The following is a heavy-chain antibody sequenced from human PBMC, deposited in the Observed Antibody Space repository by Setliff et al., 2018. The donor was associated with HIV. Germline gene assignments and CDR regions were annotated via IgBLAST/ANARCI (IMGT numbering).Heavy chain of an antibody. CDR2: INSDGTEK. V-gene: IGHV3-7*01. J-gene: IGHJ4*02. D-gene: IGHD2-15*01. CDR1: AFSFNNYY. CDR3: ATYRGYNSGDRGSLFDY. Sequence: GESLKISCISSAFSFNNYYMTWVRQAPGKGLEGVANINSDGTEKNYVDSVKGRFPITRDNAKNSMDLQMNSLRAVDTAIYYCATYRGYNSGDRGSLFDYWGQGTLVTVSS.